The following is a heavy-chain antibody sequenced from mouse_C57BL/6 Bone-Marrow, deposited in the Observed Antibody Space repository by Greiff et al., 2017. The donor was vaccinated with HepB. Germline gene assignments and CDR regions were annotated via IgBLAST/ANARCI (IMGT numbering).Heavy chain of an antibody. CDR3: ASGLRLRGGGPYAMDY. J-gene: IGHJ4*01. Sequence: QVQLQQSGPELVKPGASVKLSCKASGYTFTSYDINWVKQRPGQGLEWIGWIYPRDGSTKYNEKFKGKATLTVDTSSSTAYMELHSLTSEDSAVYFCASGLRLRGGGPYAMDYWGQGTSVTVSS. CDR2: IYPRDGST. V-gene: IGHV1-85*01. D-gene: IGHD3-2*02. CDR1: GYTFTSYD.